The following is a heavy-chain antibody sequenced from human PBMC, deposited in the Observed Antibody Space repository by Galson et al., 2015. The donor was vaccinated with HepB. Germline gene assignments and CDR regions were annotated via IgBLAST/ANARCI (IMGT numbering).Heavy chain of an antibody. CDR2: IIPILGIA. D-gene: IGHD5-18*01. Sequence: SVKVSCKASGGTFSSYTISWVRQASGQGLEWMGRIIPILGIANYAQKFQGRVTITADKSTSTAYMELSSLRSEDTAVYYCARGCSYGYSHWYFDLWGRGTLVTVSS. CDR1: GGTFSSYT. J-gene: IGHJ2*01. CDR3: ARGCSYGYSHWYFDL. V-gene: IGHV1-69*02.